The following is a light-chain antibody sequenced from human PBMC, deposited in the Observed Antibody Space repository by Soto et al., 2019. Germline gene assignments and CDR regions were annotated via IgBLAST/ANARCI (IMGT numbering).Light chain of an antibody. CDR1: SSDVGSYNY. CDR3: CSYAGNNILV. Sequence: QSALTQPRSVSGSLGQSLTISCTGASSDVGSYNYVSWYQQYPGKAPKLLIYDVTQRPSGVPDRFSGSKSGNTASLSISGLQAADEADYYCCSYAGNNILVFGGGTQLTVL. CDR2: DVT. J-gene: IGLJ2*01. V-gene: IGLV2-11*01.